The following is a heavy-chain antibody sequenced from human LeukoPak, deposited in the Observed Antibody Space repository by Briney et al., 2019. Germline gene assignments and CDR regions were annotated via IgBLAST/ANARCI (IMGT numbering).Heavy chain of an antibody. V-gene: IGHV3-7*01. CDR3: ARAGGWLVQAGWFDP. CDR1: GFTFSSYW. D-gene: IGHD6-19*01. J-gene: IGHJ5*02. CDR2: IKQDGSEK. Sequence: GGSLRLSCAASGFTFSSYWMSWVRQAPGKGMDWVANIKQDGSEKYYVDSVKGRFTISRDNAKNSLYLQMNSLRAEDTAVYYCARAGGWLVQAGWFDPWGQGTLVTVSS.